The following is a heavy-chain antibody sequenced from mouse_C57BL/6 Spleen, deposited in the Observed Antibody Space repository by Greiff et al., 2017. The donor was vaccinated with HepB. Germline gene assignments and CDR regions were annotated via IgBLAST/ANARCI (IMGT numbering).Heavy chain of an antibody. D-gene: IGHD1-1*02. J-gene: IGHJ2*01. CDR3: ARVVVLNGVFDY. V-gene: IGHV5-4*01. CDR2: ISDGGSYT. CDR1: GFTFGSYA. Sequence: EVQGVEPGGGLVKPGGSLKLSCAASGFTFGSYAMPWVRQTPEKRLEWVATISDGGSYTYYTDNVKGRFTISRDNAKNNLYMQMDQLKSEDTAMYYCARVVVLNGVFDYWGQGTTLTVSS.